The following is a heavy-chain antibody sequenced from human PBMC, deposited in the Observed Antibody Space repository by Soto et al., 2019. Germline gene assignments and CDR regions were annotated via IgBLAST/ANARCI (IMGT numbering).Heavy chain of an antibody. CDR2: IWYDGSNK. CDR3: ARDLLVDATYYYYGMDV. J-gene: IGHJ6*02. V-gene: IGHV3-33*01. Sequence: PGGSLRLSCAASGFTFSSYGMHWVRQAPGKGLEWVAVIWYDGSNKYYADSVKGRFTISRDNSKNTLYLQMNSLRAEDTAVYYCARDLLVDATYYYYGMDVWGQGTTVTVYS. CDR1: GFTFSSYG. D-gene: IGHD2-15*01.